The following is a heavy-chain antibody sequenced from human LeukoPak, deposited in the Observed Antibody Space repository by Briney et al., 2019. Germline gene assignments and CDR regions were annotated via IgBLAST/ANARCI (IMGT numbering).Heavy chain of an antibody. J-gene: IGHJ6*02. D-gene: IGHD1-26*01. CDR1: GGSISSYY. Sequence: SETLSLTCTVSGGSISSYYWSWIRQPPGKGLEWIGYMYYSGRTNYNPSLKSRVTISVDTSKNQFSLRLSSVTAADTAVYYCARTFSESYYYYGMDVWGQGTTVTVSS. CDR3: ARTFSESYYYYGMDV. V-gene: IGHV4-59*01. CDR2: MYYSGRT.